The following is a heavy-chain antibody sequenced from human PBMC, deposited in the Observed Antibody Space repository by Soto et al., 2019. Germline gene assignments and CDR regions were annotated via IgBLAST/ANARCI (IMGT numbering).Heavy chain of an antibody. CDR3: ARDIGYYYAISGSMAFDI. CDR1: GGSISDYY. J-gene: IGHJ3*02. Sequence: SETLSLTCTVSGGSISDYYWSWIRQPPGKGLEWIGYILYNGDTKYNPSLKSRVTISVDTSKNQFSLKLSSVTAADTAIYYCARDIGYYYAISGSMAFDIWGQGTMVTVSS. V-gene: IGHV4-59*01. CDR2: ILYNGDT. D-gene: IGHD3-22*01.